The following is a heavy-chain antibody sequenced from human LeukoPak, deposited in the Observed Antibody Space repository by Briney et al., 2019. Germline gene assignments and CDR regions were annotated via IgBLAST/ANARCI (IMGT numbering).Heavy chain of an antibody. V-gene: IGHV1-8*01. CDR1: GYTFTSYD. CDR2: MNPNSGNT. CDR3: ARVRQKYYDILTFDY. J-gene: IGHJ4*02. D-gene: IGHD3-9*01. Sequence: GASVKVSCKASGYTFTSYDINWVRQATGQGLEWMGWMNPNSGNTGYAQKFQGRVTMTRDTSTSTVYMELSSLRSEDTAVYYCARVRQKYYDILTFDYWGQGTLVTVSS.